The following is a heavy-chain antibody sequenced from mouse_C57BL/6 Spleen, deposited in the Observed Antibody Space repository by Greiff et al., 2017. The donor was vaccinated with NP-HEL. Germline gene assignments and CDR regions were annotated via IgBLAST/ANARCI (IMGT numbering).Heavy chain of an antibody. CDR3: ARTGPYYAMDY. CDR1: GFTFSDYG. Sequence: EVKVVESGGGLVKPGGSLKLSCAASGFTFSDYGMHWVRRAPEKGLEWVAYISSGSSTIYYADTVKGRFTISRDNAKNNLFLQMTSLRSEDTAMYYCARTGPYYAMDYWGQGTSVTVSS. J-gene: IGHJ4*01. CDR2: ISSGSSTI. V-gene: IGHV5-17*01.